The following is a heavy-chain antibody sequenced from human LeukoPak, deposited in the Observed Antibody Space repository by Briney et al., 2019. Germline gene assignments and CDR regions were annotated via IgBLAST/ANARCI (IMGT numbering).Heavy chain of an antibody. V-gene: IGHV3-33*01. D-gene: IGHD6-13*01. J-gene: IGHJ4*02. CDR3: ARDPGGAAAGYYFDY. CDR1: GFTFSSYG. CDR2: IWYDGSNK. Sequence: PGGSLRLSCAASGFTFSSYGMHWVRQAPGKGLEWVAVIWYDGSNKYYADSVKGQFTISRDNSKNTLYLQMNSLRAEDTAVYYCARDPGGAAAGYYFDYWGQGTLVTVSS.